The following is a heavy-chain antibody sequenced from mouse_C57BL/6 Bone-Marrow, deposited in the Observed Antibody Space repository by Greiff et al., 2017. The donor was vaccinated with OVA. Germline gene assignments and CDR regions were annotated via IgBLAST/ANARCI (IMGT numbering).Heavy chain of an antibody. J-gene: IGHJ1*03. CDR1: GYAFSSPW. D-gene: IGHD6-2*01. CDR3: ARRASRCWYFDV. CDR2: IYPGDGDT. V-gene: IGHV1-82*01. Sequence: VQLQQSGPELVKPGASVKISCKASGYAFSSPWMNWVKQRPGKGLEWIGRIYPGDGDTNYNGKFKGKATLTADKSSSTAYMQLSSLTSEDSAVYYCARRASRCWYFDVWGTGTTVTVSS.